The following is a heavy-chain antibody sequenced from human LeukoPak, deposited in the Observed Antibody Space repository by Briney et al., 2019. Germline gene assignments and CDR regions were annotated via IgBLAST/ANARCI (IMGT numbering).Heavy chain of an antibody. V-gene: IGHV4-39*02. CDR1: GGSISSSSYY. Sequence: PSETLSLTCTVSGGSISSSSYYWGWIRQPPGKGLEWIGNIYYSGSTYYNASLKSRVTISVDTSKNHFSLKLSSVTAADTAVYYCARGFCDILTGYYNWGQGTLVTVSS. J-gene: IGHJ4*02. CDR3: ARGFCDILTGYYN. CDR2: IYYSGST. D-gene: IGHD3-9*01.